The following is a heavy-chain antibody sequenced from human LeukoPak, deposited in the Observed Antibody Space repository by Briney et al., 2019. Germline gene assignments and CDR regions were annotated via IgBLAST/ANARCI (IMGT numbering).Heavy chain of an antibody. D-gene: IGHD5-12*01. V-gene: IGHV4-59*08. CDR3: ARLVDMYYFDY. CDR2: IYYSGST. J-gene: IGHJ4*02. CDR1: GDSISSYY. Sequence: SETLSLTCTVSGDSISSYYWSWIRQPPGKGLEWIGYIYYSGSTNYNPSLKSRVTISVDTSKNQFSLKLSSVTAADTAVYYCARLVDMYYFDYWGQGTLVTVSS.